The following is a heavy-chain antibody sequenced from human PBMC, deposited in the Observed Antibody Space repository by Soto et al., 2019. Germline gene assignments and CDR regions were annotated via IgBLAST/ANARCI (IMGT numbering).Heavy chain of an antibody. D-gene: IGHD1-26*01. V-gene: IGHV3-74*01. CDR1: GFTFSSYW. CDR3: ARAPLVGATDYYFDY. J-gene: IGHJ4*02. CDR2: INSDGSST. Sequence: GGSLRLSCAASGFTFSSYWMHWVRQAPGKGLVWVSRINSDGSSTNYADSVKGRFTISRDNAKNSLYLQMNSLRAEDTAVYYCARAPLVGATDYYFDYWGQGTLVTVSS.